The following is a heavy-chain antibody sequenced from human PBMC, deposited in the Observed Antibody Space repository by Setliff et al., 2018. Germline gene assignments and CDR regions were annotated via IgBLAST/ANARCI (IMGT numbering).Heavy chain of an antibody. CDR2: IYDRGST. V-gene: IGHV4-39*07. CDR1: GGSISSSTNY. D-gene: IGHD3-16*01. J-gene: IGHJ5*02. CDR3: ARGFTAQPAMLRGNWFDP. Sequence: LSLTCTVSGGSISSSTNYRGWIRQPPGKGLEWIGNIYDRGSTHYNPSLKSRVTISEDTSKSQSSLKLSSVTAADTAVYYCARGFTAQPAMLRGNWFDPWGRGTLVTVSS.